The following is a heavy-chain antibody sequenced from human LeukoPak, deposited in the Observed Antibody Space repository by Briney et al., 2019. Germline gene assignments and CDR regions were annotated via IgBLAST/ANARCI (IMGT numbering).Heavy chain of an antibody. CDR2: ILWNSGTI. V-gene: IGHV3-9*01. CDR3: AKDIDSSSWEAFDI. D-gene: IGHD6-13*01. CDR1: GFTFDDCA. J-gene: IGHJ3*02. Sequence: PGGSLRLSCAASGFTFDDCAMHWVRQAAEKCMEWVSAILWNSGTIGSADSVKGRFTISRDNAQNTLYLQMNSLRAEDTALYYCAKDIDSSSWEAFDIWGQGTMLTVSS.